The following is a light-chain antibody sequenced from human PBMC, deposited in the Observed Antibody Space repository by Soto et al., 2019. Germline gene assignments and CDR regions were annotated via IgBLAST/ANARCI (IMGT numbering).Light chain of an antibody. CDR2: DAS. CDR3: QQGYNSPIT. V-gene: IGKV1-5*01. Sequence: DIQMTQSPSTLSASVGDRVTITCRASQSISSWLAWYQQKPGKAPKLLIYDASSLESGVPSRFSGSGSETDFTLTISSLQPEDFATYYCQQGYNSPITFGQGTRLENK. J-gene: IGKJ5*01. CDR1: QSISSW.